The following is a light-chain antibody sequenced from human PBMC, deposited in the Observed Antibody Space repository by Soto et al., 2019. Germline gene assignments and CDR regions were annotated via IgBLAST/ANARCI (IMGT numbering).Light chain of an antibody. CDR2: AAS. CDR3: QQADTFPIT. J-gene: IGKJ5*01. CDR1: QGISRS. Sequence: DIQITQSPSSVSASVGDRVTSSCQASQGISRSLAWYQQKPGKAPKLLIYAASSLQSGVPSRFSGSGFGTDFTLTISSLQPEDSAIYYCQQADTFPITFGQGTRLEIK. V-gene: IGKV1D-12*01.